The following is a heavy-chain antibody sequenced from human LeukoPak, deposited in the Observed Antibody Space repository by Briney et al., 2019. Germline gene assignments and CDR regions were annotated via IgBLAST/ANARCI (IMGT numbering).Heavy chain of an antibody. CDR3: TTDAPVGFLEWTHPYYFDY. Sequence: GGSLRLSCAASGFTFSNAWMGWVRQAPGKGLEWVGRIKSKTDGGTTDYAAPVKGRFTISRDDSKNTLYLQMNSLKTEDTAVYYCTTDAPVGFLEWTHPYYFDYWGQGTLVTVSS. CDR2: IKSKTDGGTT. CDR1: GFTFSNAW. V-gene: IGHV3-15*01. D-gene: IGHD3-3*01. J-gene: IGHJ4*02.